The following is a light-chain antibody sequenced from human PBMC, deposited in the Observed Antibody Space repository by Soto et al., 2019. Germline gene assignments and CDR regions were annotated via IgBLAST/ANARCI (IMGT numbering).Light chain of an antibody. CDR3: QKYGSAFT. Sequence: EIVLTQSPDTLSLSPGERATLSCRASQSVSSNYLAWYQHKPGQGPRLLIYAASSRATGIPDRFSGSGSGTDFTLTISRLEPEDFALYYCQKYGSAFTFGPGTKVDIK. CDR1: QSVSSNY. J-gene: IGKJ3*01. V-gene: IGKV3-20*01. CDR2: AAS.